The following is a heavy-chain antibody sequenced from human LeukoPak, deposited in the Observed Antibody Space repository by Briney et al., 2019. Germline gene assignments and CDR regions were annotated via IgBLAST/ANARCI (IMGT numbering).Heavy chain of an antibody. CDR2: ISGSGGST. CDR3: AKTRSGYYFGHYYYYMDV. CDR1: GFTFSSYG. D-gene: IGHD3-22*01. V-gene: IGHV3-23*01. J-gene: IGHJ6*03. Sequence: PGGSLRLSCAASGFTFSSYGMSWVRQAPGKGLEWVSAISGSGGSTYYADSVKGRFTISRDNSKNTLYLQMNSLRAEDTAVYYCAKTRSGYYFGHYYYYMDVWGKGTTVTISS.